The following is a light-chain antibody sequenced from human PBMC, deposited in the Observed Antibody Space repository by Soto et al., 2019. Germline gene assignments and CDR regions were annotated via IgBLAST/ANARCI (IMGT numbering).Light chain of an antibody. V-gene: IGLV2-11*01. CDR1: SSDVGTYNY. J-gene: IGLJ2*01. CDR3: CSYAGDYTVI. CDR2: DVS. Sequence: QSALTQPRSVSGSPGQSVTISCTGTSSDVGTYNYVSWYQQPPGKAPKLMIYDVSKRPSGVPDRFSGFKSGNTASLTISGLQAEDEADYYCCSYAGDYTVIFGGGTKLTVL.